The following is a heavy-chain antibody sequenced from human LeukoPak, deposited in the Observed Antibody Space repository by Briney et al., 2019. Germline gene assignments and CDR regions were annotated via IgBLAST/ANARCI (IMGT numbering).Heavy chain of an antibody. D-gene: IGHD2-2*01. V-gene: IGHV1-18*01. CDR2: ISVDNGGT. CDR3: ATATQPRGYFLH. Sequence: ASVKVSCKASGYTFTTYSLAWVRQAPGQSLEWMGWISVDNGGTNYAQSFQDRVTLTRDTSTNTAYLELRSLRSDDTAIIYCATATQPRGYFLHWGQGTLVTVSS. CDR1: GYTFTTYS. J-gene: IGHJ1*01.